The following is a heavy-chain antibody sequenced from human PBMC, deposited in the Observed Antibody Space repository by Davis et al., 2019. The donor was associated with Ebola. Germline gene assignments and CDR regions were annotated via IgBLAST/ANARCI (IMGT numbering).Heavy chain of an antibody. CDR2: MNPKTNKT. Sequence: ASVKVSCKASGYTFTDYYIHWVRQAPGQGLEWMGWMNPKTNKTAYAQKFQGRVTITRDTSISTAYMELSRLRSDDTAVYYCARTFTIFGVVLGYWGQGTLVTVSS. CDR3: ARTFTIFGVVLGY. CDR1: GYTFTDYY. J-gene: IGHJ4*02. V-gene: IGHV1-2*02. D-gene: IGHD3-3*01.